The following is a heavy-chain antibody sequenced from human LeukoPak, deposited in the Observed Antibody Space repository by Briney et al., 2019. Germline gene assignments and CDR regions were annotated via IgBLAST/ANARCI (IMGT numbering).Heavy chain of an antibody. Sequence: ASVKVSCKASGYTFTGYNMHWVRQAPGQGLEWMGWINVHTGVAHYAQRFQGRATMTRDTSISTTYMELSRLRSDDTAVFYCARTHYDSSAYYSPAGYWGQGTLVTVSS. V-gene: IGHV1-2*02. D-gene: IGHD3-22*01. CDR2: INVHTGVA. J-gene: IGHJ4*02. CDR1: GYTFTGYN. CDR3: ARTHYDSSAYYSPAGY.